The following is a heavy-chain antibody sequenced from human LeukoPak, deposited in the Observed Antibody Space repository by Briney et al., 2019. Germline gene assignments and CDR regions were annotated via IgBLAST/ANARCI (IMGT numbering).Heavy chain of an antibody. CDR2: IYYSGST. CDR1: GGSISSYY. J-gene: IGHJ5*02. V-gene: IGHV4-59*01. D-gene: IGHD3-3*01. Sequence: SETLSLTCTVSGGSISSYYWSWIRQPPGKGLEWIGYIYYSGSTNYNPSLKSRVTISVDTSKNQFFLKLSSVTAADTAVYYCARGLRVRNWFDPWGQGTLVTVSS. CDR3: ARGLRVRNWFDP.